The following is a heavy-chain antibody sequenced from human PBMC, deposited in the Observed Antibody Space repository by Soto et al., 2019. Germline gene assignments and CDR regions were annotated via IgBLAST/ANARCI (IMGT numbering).Heavy chain of an antibody. J-gene: IGHJ4*02. CDR1: GGSISSYY. Sequence: SETLSLTCTVSGGSISSYYWGWIRQSPGKGLEWIGSVYYRGRSYSKSSVKSRVTISVDTSKNQFSLNLNSVTASDTAVYFCVSQRTSVLTQAYFDYWGPGALVTVSS. D-gene: IGHD2-8*01. V-gene: IGHV4-39*01. CDR2: VYYRGRS. CDR3: VSQRTSVLTQAYFDY.